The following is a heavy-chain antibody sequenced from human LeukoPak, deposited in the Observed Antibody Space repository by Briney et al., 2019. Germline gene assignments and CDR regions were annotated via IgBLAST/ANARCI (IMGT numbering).Heavy chain of an antibody. D-gene: IGHD6-19*01. V-gene: IGHV1-18*01. CDR2: ISAYNGNT. J-gene: IGHJ4*02. CDR1: GGTFNSYA. Sequence: ASVKVSCKASGGTFNSYAISWVRQAPGQGLEWMGWISAYNGNTNYAQKLQGRVTMTTDTSTSTAYMELRSLRSDDTAVYYCASVPLYSSGWYERDDETWGQGTLVTVSS. CDR3: ASVPLYSSGWYERDDET.